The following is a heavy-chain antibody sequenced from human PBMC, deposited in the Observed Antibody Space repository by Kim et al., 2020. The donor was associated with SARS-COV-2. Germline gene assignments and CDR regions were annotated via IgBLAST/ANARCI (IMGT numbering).Heavy chain of an antibody. CDR3: ARGGGEGSSWYYYYYYGMDV. V-gene: IGHV1-69*13. Sequence: SVKVSCKASGGTFSSYAISWVRQAPGQGLEWMGGIIPIFGTANYAQKFQGRVTITADESTSTAYMELSSLRSEDTAVYYCARGGGEGSSWYYYYYYGMDVWGQGTTVTVSS. CDR2: IIPIFGTA. D-gene: IGHD6-13*01. CDR1: GGTFSSYA. J-gene: IGHJ6*02.